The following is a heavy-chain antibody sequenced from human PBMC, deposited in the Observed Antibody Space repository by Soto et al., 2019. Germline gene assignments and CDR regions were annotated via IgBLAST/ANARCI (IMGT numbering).Heavy chain of an antibody. V-gene: IGHV4-39*01. J-gene: IGHJ4*02. CDR1: GGSISSSSYY. D-gene: IGHD4-17*01. Sequence: PSQPLSLTCTVSGGSISSSSYYRGWIRKTPGKGLEWIGSIYYSGSTYYNPSLKSRVTISVDTSKNQFSLKLSSVTAADTAVYYCARSLYGDYGSFDYWGQGTLVTVS. CDR3: ARSLYGDYGSFDY. CDR2: IYYSGST.